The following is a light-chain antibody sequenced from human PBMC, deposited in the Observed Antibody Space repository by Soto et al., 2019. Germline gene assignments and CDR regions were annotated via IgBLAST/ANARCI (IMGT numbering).Light chain of an antibody. CDR3: QHYYSTPYT. Sequence: DIVMTQYPDSLAVSLGERATINCKSSQSVFYSSNNKNYLAWYQQKPGQPPKLLIYWASTRESGIPDRFSGSGSGSDFTLTISSLQAEDVAVYYCQHYYSTPYTFGQGTKLEIK. V-gene: IGKV4-1*01. CDR1: QSVFYSSNNKNY. CDR2: WAS. J-gene: IGKJ2*01.